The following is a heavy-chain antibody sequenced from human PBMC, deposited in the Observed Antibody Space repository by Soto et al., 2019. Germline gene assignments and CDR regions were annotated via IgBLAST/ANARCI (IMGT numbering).Heavy chain of an antibody. CDR2: VSHLENT. V-gene: IGHV4-30-2*06. CDR1: GASISDGGFS. D-gene: IGHD5-12*01. J-gene: IGHJ4*02. Sequence: QLQLQESGAGVVKTSETLSLNCTVSGASISDGGFSWIWIRQSPGKGLEWIGYVSHLENTYLHPSFKSRLTMSIDRTRNQFSLKLSSVTAADMAGYYCARGGGYDSFDYWGQGVLVTVSS. CDR3: ARGGGYDSFDY.